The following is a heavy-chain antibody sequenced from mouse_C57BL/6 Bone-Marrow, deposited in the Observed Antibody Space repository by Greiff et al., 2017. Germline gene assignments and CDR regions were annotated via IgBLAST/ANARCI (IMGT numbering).Heavy chain of an antibody. Sequence: VQLQQSGAELVKPGASVKLSCKASGYIFTEYTIHWVKQRSGQGLEWIGWFYPGSGSIKYNERFKDKATLTADKSSNTVYMELSRLTSDDSAVYCCARHERYYDYEGYFDYWGQGTTLTVSS. V-gene: IGHV1-62-2*01. CDR2: FYPGSGSI. CDR1: GYIFTEYT. J-gene: IGHJ2*01. D-gene: IGHD2-4*01. CDR3: ARHERYYDYEGYFDY.